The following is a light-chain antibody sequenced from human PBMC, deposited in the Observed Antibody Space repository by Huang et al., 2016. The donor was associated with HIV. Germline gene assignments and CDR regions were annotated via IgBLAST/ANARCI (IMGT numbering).Light chain of an antibody. Sequence: EIVLTQSPGTLSLSPGERATLSCRASQSLSSRFLACYQQKTVQAPRLLISGASSRATDIPDRFSGSGSGTDFTRTVSRLEPEDFAMYYCQQYETSPYTFGQGTKLDIK. CDR2: GAS. CDR1: QSLSSRF. J-gene: IGKJ2*01. CDR3: QQYETSPYT. V-gene: IGKV3-20*01.